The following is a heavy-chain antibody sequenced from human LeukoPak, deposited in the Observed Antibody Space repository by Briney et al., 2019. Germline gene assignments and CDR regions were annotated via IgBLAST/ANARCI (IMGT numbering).Heavy chain of an antibody. V-gene: IGHV1-18*01. Sequence: EASVKVSCMASGYTFTSYGISWVRQAPGQRLEWMGWISAYNGNTNYALKLQGRVTMTTDTSTSTAYMELRSLRSDDTAVYYCARDISSYAVAGSVVYVYWGQGTLVTVSS. CDR3: ARDISSYAVAGSVVYVY. J-gene: IGHJ4*02. D-gene: IGHD6-19*01. CDR2: ISAYNGNT. CDR1: GYTFTSYG.